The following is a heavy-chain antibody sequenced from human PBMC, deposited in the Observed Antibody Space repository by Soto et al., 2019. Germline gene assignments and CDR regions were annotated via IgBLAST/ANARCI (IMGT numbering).Heavy chain of an antibody. CDR1: GFTFSSYI. CDR3: ASPNYGTAY. V-gene: IGHV3-21*01. J-gene: IGHJ4*02. D-gene: IGHD3-10*01. Sequence: GGSLRLSCAASGFTFSSYIMSWVRQAPGKGLEWVSSISGSGSYTHYANSVKGRFTISRDNAKNSLYLQMNSLRAEDTAVYYCASPNYGTAYWGQGTLVTVSS. CDR2: ISGSGSYT.